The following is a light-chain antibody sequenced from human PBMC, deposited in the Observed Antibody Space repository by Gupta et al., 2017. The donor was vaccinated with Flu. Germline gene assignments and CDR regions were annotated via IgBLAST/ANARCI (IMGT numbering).Light chain of an antibody. V-gene: IGKV3-20*01. CDR1: QIVPGNN. CDR2: GAS. J-gene: IGKJ5*01. CDR3: QQYGTSVAT. Sequence: EILLTQSPGTLSFFSGEKVTLSCRASQIVPGNNVAWYQQKPGQAPRLLIYGASSRATGIPDRFSGSGSGTDFTLTITRLEPGDSALFFCQQYGTSVATFGQGARLQIK.